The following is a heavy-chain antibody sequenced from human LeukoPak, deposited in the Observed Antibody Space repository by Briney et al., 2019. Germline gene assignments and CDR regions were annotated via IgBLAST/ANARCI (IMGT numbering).Heavy chain of an antibody. CDR2: ISYDGSNK. J-gene: IGHJ5*02. V-gene: IGHV3-30-3*01. CDR1: GFTFSSYV. Sequence: GGSLRLSCAASGFTFSSYVMHWVRQAPGKGLEWVAVISYDGSNKYYADSVKGRFTISRDNSKNTLYLQMNSLRAEDTAVYYCARGPAEFDPWGQGTLVTVSS. CDR3: ARGPAEFDP.